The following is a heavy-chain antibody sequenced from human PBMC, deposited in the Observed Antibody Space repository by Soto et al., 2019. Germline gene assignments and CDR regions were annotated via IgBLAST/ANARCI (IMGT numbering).Heavy chain of an antibody. CDR3: ANALSPSYVDSLSGYALFDF. CDR1: GFSFGRYA. J-gene: IGHJ4*02. CDR2: INNSGDT. Sequence: EVQLLESGGGLVQPGGSLRLSCAVSGFSFGRYAMSWVRQSPGRGLEWVSIINNSGDTYYADSVKGRFTISRVNSKNLLYVQMSSLRAEDTAVAYCANALSPSYVDSLSGYALFDFWGQGTLVPVSS. V-gene: IGHV3-23*01. D-gene: IGHD3-3*01.